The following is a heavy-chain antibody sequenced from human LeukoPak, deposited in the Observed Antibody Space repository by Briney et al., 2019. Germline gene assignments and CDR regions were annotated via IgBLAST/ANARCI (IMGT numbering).Heavy chain of an antibody. CDR1: GFTFSGSA. D-gene: IGHD5-24*01. V-gene: IGHV3-73*01. CDR3: TRLEMATY. J-gene: IGHJ4*02. CDR2: IRSKANSYAT. Sequence: GSLRLSCAASGFTFSGSAMHWVRQASGEGLEWVGRIRSKANSYATAYAASVKGRFTISRDDSKNTAYLQMNSLKTEDTAVYYCTRLEMATYWGQGTLVTVSS.